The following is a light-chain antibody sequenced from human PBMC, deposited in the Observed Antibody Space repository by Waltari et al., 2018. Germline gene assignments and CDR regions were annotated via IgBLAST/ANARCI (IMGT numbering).Light chain of an antibody. CDR2: DAS. V-gene: IGKV3-11*01. J-gene: IGKJ5*01. CDR3: QQRSNWPPT. CDR1: QGVSSY. Sequence: EIVLTQSTATLPLSPGERATLSCRASQGVSSYLAWYQQKPGQAPRLLIYDASNRATGIPARFSGSGSVTDFTFTISSLEPEDFAVYYCQQRSNWPPTFGQGTRLEIK.